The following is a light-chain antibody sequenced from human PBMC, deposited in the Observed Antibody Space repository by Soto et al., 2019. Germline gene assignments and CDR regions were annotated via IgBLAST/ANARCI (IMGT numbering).Light chain of an antibody. CDR2: EVS. Sequence: QSALTQPASVSGSPGQSITISCTGTSSDVGGYNYVSWYQQHPGKAPKLMIYEVSNRPSGVPDRFSGSKSGTSASLAISGLRPEDEADYYCAAWDDRLSGLVFGRGTKLTVL. CDR1: SSDVGGYNY. CDR3: AAWDDRLSGLV. V-gene: IGLV2-14*01. J-gene: IGLJ2*01.